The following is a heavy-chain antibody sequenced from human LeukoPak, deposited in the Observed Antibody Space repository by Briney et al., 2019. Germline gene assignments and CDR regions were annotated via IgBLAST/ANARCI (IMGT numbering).Heavy chain of an antibody. V-gene: IGHV4-59*08. CDR3: ARRVLSSYYFDY. Sequence: SETLSLTCTVSGASITSSNWSWIRHHPGKRLEWIGYIYHIGSTNYNPSRKSRVSMSVDTSKDQFSLKLSSVTAADTAVYYCARRVLSSYYFDYWGQGSLVTVSS. CDR2: IYHIGST. CDR1: GASITSSN. D-gene: IGHD2-2*01. J-gene: IGHJ4*02.